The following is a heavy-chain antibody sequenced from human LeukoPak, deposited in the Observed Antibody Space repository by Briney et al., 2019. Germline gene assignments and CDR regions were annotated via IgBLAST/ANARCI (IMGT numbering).Heavy chain of an antibody. CDR3: ATQGDYGDAFDI. J-gene: IGHJ3*02. CDR1: GYTFTGYY. V-gene: IGHV1-2*02. CDR2: INPNSGGT. Sequence: ASVKVSCKASGYTFTGYYMHWVRQASGQGLEWMGWINPNSGGTNYAQKFQGRVTMTRDTSISTAYMELSRLRSDDTAVYYCATQGDYGDAFDIWGQGTMVTVSS. D-gene: IGHD4-17*01.